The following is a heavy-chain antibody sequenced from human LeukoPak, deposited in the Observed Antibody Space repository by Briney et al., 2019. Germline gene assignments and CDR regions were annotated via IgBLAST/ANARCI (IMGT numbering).Heavy chain of an antibody. CDR1: GYTFTSYY. CDR2: INPSGGST. Sequence: GASVKVSCKASGYTFTSYYMHWVRQAPGQGLEWMGIINPSGGSTSYAQKFQGRVTITRDTSISTAYMELSRLTSEDTGVYYCTRGLPRDGLVVIAAANEYWGQGSLVTVSS. CDR3: TRGLPRDGLVVIAAANEY. D-gene: IGHD2-2*01. J-gene: IGHJ4*02. V-gene: IGHV1-46*01.